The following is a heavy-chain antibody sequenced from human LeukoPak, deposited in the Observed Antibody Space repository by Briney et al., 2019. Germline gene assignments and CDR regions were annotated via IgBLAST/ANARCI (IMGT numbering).Heavy chain of an antibody. CDR3: ARVYLSYYDYVWGSYRYRYFDY. V-gene: IGHV4-30-4*01. Sequence: KPSETLSLTCTVSGGSISSGDYYWSWIRQPPGKGLEWIGYVYYSGSTYYNPSLKSRVTISVDTSKNQFSLKLSSVTAADTAVYYCARVYLSYYDYVWGSYRYRYFDYWGQGTLVTVSS. CDR1: GGSISSGDYY. D-gene: IGHD3-16*02. CDR2: VYYSGST. J-gene: IGHJ4*02.